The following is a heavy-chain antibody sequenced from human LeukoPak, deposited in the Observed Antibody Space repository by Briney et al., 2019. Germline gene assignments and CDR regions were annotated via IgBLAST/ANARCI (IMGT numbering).Heavy chain of an antibody. V-gene: IGHV4-4*07. J-gene: IGHJ5*02. CDR3: ARGMAEAYDYNWFDP. D-gene: IGHD5-12*01. CDR2: IYASGTT. CDR1: GGSVSNYY. Sequence: PSETLSLTCTVSGGSVSNYYWSWVRQPAGKGLEWIGRIYASGTTRYNSSLQSRVTMSVDMSKNQFSLTLTSVTAADTAVYFCARGMAEAYDYNWFDPWGQGILVTVSS.